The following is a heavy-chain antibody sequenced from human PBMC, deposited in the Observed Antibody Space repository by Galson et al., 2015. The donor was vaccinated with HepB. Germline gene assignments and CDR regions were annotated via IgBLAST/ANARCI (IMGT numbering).Heavy chain of an antibody. CDR3: ARDVILEWLSGLCDA. Sequence: SLRLSCAASGFTFSSYSMSWVRQAPGKGLEWVSAISGSGGTIYYADSVKGRFTISRDNSKKTLYLQMNSLRAEDTAVYYCARDVILEWLSGLCDAWGQRTLVTVSS. CDR1: GFTFSSYS. CDR2: ISGSGGTI. J-gene: IGHJ5*02. V-gene: IGHV3-23*01. D-gene: IGHD3-3*01.